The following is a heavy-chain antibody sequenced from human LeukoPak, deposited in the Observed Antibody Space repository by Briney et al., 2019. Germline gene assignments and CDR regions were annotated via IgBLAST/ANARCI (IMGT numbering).Heavy chain of an antibody. Sequence: SETLSLTCAVYGGSFSGYYWSWIRQPPGKGLEWIGEINHSGSTNYNPSLKSRVTISVDTSKNQFSLKLSSVTAADTAVYYCARGGGYCSSTSCSGWFDPWGQGTLVTVSP. V-gene: IGHV4-34*01. CDR3: ARGGGYCSSTSCSGWFDP. J-gene: IGHJ5*02. CDR2: INHSGST. CDR1: GGSFSGYY. D-gene: IGHD2-2*01.